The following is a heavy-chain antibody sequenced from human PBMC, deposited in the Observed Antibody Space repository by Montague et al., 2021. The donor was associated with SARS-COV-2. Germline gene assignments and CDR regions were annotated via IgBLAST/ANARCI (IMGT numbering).Heavy chain of an antibody. CDR3: AREGSPYFYDP. D-gene: IGHD3-22*01. Sequence: SETLSLTCSVSGGSISGHYWTWIRQHPGKGPEWIGYISYSGATHYNPSLRSRLTISIDVSRNRLSLNLSSVTAADTAVYYCAREGSPYFYDPWGQGTLVTVSS. CDR2: ISYSGAT. V-gene: IGHV4-59*11. J-gene: IGHJ5*02. CDR1: GGSISGHY.